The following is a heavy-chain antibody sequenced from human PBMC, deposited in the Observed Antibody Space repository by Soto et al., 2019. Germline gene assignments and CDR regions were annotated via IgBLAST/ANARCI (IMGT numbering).Heavy chain of an antibody. J-gene: IGHJ6*03. Sequence: PGGSLRLSCAASGFTFSSYGMHWVRQAPGKGLEWVAVIWYDGSNKYYADSVKGRFTISRDNSKNTLYLQMNSLRAEDTAVYYCARGRDYYYYYMDVWGKGTTVTVSS. CDR3: ARGRDYYYYYMDV. CDR2: IWYDGSNK. CDR1: GFTFSSYG. V-gene: IGHV3-33*01.